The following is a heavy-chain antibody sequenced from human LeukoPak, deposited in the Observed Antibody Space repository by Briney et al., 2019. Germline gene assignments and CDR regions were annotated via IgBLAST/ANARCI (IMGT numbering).Heavy chain of an antibody. CDR2: IGTAGDT. CDR3: ARAGGYYYYYYMDV. CDR1: GFTFSSSD. V-gene: IGHV3-13*01. Sequence: GGSLRLSCAASGFTFSSSDMHWVRQAPGKGLEWVSAIGTAGDTFYPGSVKGRFAISRENAKNSLYLQMNSLRAGDTAVYYCARAGGYYYYYYMDVWGKGTTVTVSS. J-gene: IGHJ6*03.